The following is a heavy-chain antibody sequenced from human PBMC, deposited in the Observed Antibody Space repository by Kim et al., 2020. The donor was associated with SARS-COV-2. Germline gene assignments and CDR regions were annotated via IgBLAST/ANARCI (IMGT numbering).Heavy chain of an antibody. CDR2: TYYRSKWYN. CDR3: ARGQAMSDGFNTFDY. D-gene: IGHD2-2*01. J-gene: IGHJ4*01. CDR1: GDSVSSSYAA. V-gene: IGHV6-1*01. Sequence: SQTLSLTCAISGDSVSSSYAAWNWIRRSPSRGLEWLGRTYYRSKWYNNYAVSLKSRISISPDTSQNQFSLHLNSVTPDDAAVYYCARGQAMSDGFNTFDYWGLGTLVTVSS.